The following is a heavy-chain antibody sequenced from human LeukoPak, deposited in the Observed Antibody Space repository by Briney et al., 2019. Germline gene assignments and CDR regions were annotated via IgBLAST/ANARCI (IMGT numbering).Heavy chain of an antibody. V-gene: IGHV4-59*08. CDR2: IYYTGGT. CDR1: GGSITNYY. Sequence: SETLSLTCTVSGGSITNYYWNWLRQPPGKGLEWIGYIYYTGGTDHNPSLKSRLTISVDTSKNQFSLKLSSVTAADTAVFYCARHKDLRYSSGWDYFDSWGQGTLVTVSS. J-gene: IGHJ4*02. D-gene: IGHD6-19*01. CDR3: ARHKDLRYSSGWDYFDS.